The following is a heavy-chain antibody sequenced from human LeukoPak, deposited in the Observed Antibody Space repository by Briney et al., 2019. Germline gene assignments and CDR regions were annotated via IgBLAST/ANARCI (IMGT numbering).Heavy chain of an antibody. CDR3: ASARGDYYYYGMDV. V-gene: IGHV1-69*04. D-gene: IGHD5-12*01. J-gene: IGHJ6*02. CDR1: GGTFSSYA. CDR2: IIPILGIA. Sequence: ASVKVSCKASGGTFSSYAISWVRQAPGQGLEWMGRIIPILGIANYAQKFQGRATIIADKSTSTAYMELSSLRSEDTAVYYCASARGDYYYYGMDVWGQGTTVTVSS.